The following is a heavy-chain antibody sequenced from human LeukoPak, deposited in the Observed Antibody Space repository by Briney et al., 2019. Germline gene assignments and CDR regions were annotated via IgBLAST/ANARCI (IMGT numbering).Heavy chain of an antibody. J-gene: IGHJ4*02. Sequence: PGGSLRLSCVASGFSFSSYGMHWVRQSPGKGLEWVAFKRYDGSDKYYADSVKGRFTISRDNSKNTVYLQMNSLRAEDTAVYYCARLPYYYGSGSSYWGQGTLVTVSS. V-gene: IGHV3-30*02. CDR2: KRYDGSDK. CDR3: ARLPYYYGSGSSY. CDR1: GFSFSSYG. D-gene: IGHD3-10*01.